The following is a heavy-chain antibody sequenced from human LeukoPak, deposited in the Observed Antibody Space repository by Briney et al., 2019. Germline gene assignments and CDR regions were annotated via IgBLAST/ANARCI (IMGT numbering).Heavy chain of an antibody. V-gene: IGHV4-61*02. CDR1: GDSISSGSFY. Sequence: PSETLSLTCSVSGDSISSGSFYWSWIRQPAGRGLEWIGRIYPSGSTNFNPSLMSRVTMSIDTSKNQFSLKLSSVTAADTAVYYCARVAFLEWFPENYYMDVWGKGTTVTVSS. D-gene: IGHD3-3*01. CDR3: ARVAFLEWFPENYYMDV. J-gene: IGHJ6*03. CDR2: IYPSGST.